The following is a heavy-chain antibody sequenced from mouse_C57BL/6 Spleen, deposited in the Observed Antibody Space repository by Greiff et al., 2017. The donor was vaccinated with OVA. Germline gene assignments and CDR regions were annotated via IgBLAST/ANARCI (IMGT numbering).Heavy chain of an antibody. V-gene: IGHV5-16*01. CDR3: ARQGFLTGWYFDY. CDR1: GFTFSDYY. J-gene: IGHJ2*01. Sequence: EVKLMESEGGLVQPGSSMKLSCTASGFTFSDYYMAWVRQVPEKGLEWVANINYDGSSTYYLDSLKSRFIISRDNAKNILYLQMSSLKSEDTATYYCARQGFLTGWYFDYWGQGTTLTVSS. D-gene: IGHD4-1*01. CDR2: INYDGSST.